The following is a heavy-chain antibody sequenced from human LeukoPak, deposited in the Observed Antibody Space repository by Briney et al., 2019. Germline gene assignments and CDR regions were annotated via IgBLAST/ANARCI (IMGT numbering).Heavy chain of an antibody. CDR3: ARDRVTYYDSDY. CDR1: GYTFTSYG. J-gene: IGHJ4*02. D-gene: IGHD3-22*01. Sequence: ASVKVSCKASGYTFTSYGISWVRQAPGQGLEWMGWISAYNGNTNYAQKLQGRVTMTTDTSTSAAYMELRSLRSDDTAVYYCARDRVTYYDSDYWGQGTLVTASS. CDR2: ISAYNGNT. V-gene: IGHV1-18*01.